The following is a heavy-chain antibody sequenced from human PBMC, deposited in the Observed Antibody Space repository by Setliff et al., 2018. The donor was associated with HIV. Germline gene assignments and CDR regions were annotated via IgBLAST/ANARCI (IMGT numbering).Heavy chain of an antibody. J-gene: IGHJ4*02. D-gene: IGHD4-17*01. CDR3: ARSYGDYPYYFDY. Sequence: PSETLSLTCTVSGGSISSDTFYWSWIRQPAGKGLEWIGHVYARGNTNYNPSLKSRVTISVDTSKSQFSLKLSPVTAADTAVYYCARSYGDYPYYFDYWGQGTLVTVSS. CDR1: GGSISSDTFY. CDR2: VYARGNT. V-gene: IGHV4-61*09.